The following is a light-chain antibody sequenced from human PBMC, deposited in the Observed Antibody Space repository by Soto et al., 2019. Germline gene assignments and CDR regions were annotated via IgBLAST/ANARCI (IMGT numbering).Light chain of an antibody. J-gene: IGKJ1*01. CDR1: QSISNW. Sequence: IQMTQSPSTLSASIGDRVTITCRASQSISNWVAWYQQKVGRAPKLLIYDASTLETGVPSRFSGSGSGTEFTLTISSLQPDDFATYYGQHDKIYSQPFGQWMKVDTK. CDR3: QHDKIYSQP. CDR2: DAS. V-gene: IGKV1-5*01.